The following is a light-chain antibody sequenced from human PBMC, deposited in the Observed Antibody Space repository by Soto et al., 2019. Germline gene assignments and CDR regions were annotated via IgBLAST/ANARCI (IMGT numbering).Light chain of an antibody. CDR2: SNN. V-gene: IGLV1-44*01. J-gene: IGLJ1*01. Sequence: QSVLTQPASASGTAGQRVTISCYGSSSNIGSNTVNWYQQLPGTAPKLLIYSNNQRPSGVPDRFSGSKSGTSASLAISGLQSEDEADYYCAAWDDSLNGYVFGTGTKVTVL. CDR1: SSNIGSNT. CDR3: AAWDDSLNGYV.